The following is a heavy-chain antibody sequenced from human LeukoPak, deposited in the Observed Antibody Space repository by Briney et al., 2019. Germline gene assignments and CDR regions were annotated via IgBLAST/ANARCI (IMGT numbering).Heavy chain of an antibody. V-gene: IGHV1-69*13. CDR1: GGTFSSYA. CDR2: IIPIFGTA. D-gene: IGHD2-2*01. Sequence: ASVKVSCKASGGTFSSYAISWVRQAPGQGLEWMGGIIPIFGTANYAQKFQGRVTITADESTSTAYMELSSLRSEDTAVYYCARAGTRTGIVVVPAAYWGQGTLVTVAS. J-gene: IGHJ4*02. CDR3: ARAGTRTGIVVVPAAY.